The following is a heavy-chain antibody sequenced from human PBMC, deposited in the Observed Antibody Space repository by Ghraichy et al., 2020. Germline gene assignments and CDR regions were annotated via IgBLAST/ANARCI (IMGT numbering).Heavy chain of an antibody. CDR3: ARLLHDSRGYYYFDY. J-gene: IGHJ4*02. CDR2: AHYSGST. Sequence: GSLRLSCTVSGGSITSGTYYWGWIRQPPGKGLEWIGSAHYSGSTYNNPSLKSRVTKSVDTSKNQISLGLSSVTAADTAVYYCARLLHDSRGYYYFDYWGQGTLVTVSS. V-gene: IGHV4-39*01. D-gene: IGHD3-22*01. CDR1: GGSITSGTYY.